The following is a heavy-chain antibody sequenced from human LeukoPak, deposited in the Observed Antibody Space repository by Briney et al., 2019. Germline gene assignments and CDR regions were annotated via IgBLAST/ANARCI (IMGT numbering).Heavy chain of an antibody. Sequence: GGSLRLSCAASGFTFSSYAMHWVRRAPGKGLEWVAVISYDGSNKYYADSVKGRFTISRDNSKNTLYLQMNSLRAEDTAVYYCARDSSDYYDSSGYPDYWGQGTLVTVSS. J-gene: IGHJ4*02. V-gene: IGHV3-30*04. CDR3: ARDSSDYYDSSGYPDY. CDR2: ISYDGSNK. D-gene: IGHD3-22*01. CDR1: GFTFSSYA.